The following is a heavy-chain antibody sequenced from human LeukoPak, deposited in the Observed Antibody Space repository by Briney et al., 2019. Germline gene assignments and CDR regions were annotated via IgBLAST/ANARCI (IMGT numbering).Heavy chain of an antibody. CDR2: IYHSGST. CDR3: ARLGPGTTDY. V-gene: IGHV4-38-2*01. D-gene: IGHD1-7*01. J-gene: IGHJ4*02. Sequence: SETLSLTCAVSGYSISSGYYWGWIRQPPGKGLEWIGSIYHSGSTYYDPSLKSRVTISVDTSKNQFSLKLSSVTAADTAVYYCARLGPGTTDYWGQGTLVTVSS. CDR1: GYSISSGYY.